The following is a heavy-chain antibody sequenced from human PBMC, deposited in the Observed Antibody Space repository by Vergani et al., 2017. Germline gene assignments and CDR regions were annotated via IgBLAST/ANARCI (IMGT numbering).Heavy chain of an antibody. D-gene: IGHD3-10*01. Sequence: QVQLQQSGPGLVKPSQTLSLTCAISGDSVSSNSAAWNWIRQSPSRGLEWLGRTYYRSKWYNDYAVSVKSRITINPDTSKNQFSLQLNSVTPEDTAVYYCAATWQNMVRGVIPSWFDPWGQGTLVTVSS. CDR2: TYYRSKWYN. J-gene: IGHJ5*02. V-gene: IGHV6-1*01. CDR1: GDSVSSNSAA. CDR3: AATWQNMVRGVIPSWFDP.